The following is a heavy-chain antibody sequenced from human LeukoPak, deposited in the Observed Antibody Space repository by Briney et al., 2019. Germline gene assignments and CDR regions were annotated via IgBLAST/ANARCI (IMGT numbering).Heavy chain of an antibody. CDR3: ARHSFPDYYDSSGYPNWFDP. D-gene: IGHD3-22*01. V-gene: IGHV4-39*01. Sequence: SETLSLTCTVSGGSISSNNYYWGWIRQPPGKGLEWIGSIYYSGGTYYNPSLKSRVTISVDTSKNQFSLKLRSVTAADTTVYYCARHSFPDYYDSSGYPNWFDPWGQGTLVTVSS. CDR1: GGSISSNNYY. CDR2: IYYSGGT. J-gene: IGHJ5*02.